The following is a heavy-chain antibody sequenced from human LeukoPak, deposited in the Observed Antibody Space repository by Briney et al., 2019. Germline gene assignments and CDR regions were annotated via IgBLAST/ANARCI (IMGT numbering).Heavy chain of an antibody. D-gene: IGHD3-3*01. Sequence: PGGSLRLSCAASGFTFSNAWMTWVRQAPGKGLEWVSAISGSGGSTYYADSVKGRFTISRDNSKNTLYLQMNSLRAEDTAVYYCAKDYEESIFGVVLGDAFDIWGQGTMVTVSS. CDR3: AKDYEESIFGVVLGDAFDI. J-gene: IGHJ3*02. CDR1: GFTFSNAW. V-gene: IGHV3-23*01. CDR2: ISGSGGST.